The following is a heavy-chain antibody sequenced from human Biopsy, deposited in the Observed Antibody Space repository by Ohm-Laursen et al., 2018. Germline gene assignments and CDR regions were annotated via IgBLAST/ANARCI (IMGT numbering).Heavy chain of an antibody. D-gene: IGHD3-3*01. CDR3: ARLFRLDDYWNDDPPDGFDV. Sequence: SDTLSLTCTVSGGSIGGSGDYWSWIRQPPGKGLEWIGYISDTGTTNYNPSLRGRAAMSVDTSKNQFSLQLTSVTAADTAMFFCARLFRLDDYWNDDPPDGFDVWGQGAMVTVSS. CDR1: GGSIGGSGDY. J-gene: IGHJ3*01. V-gene: IGHV4-61*08. CDR2: ISDTGTT.